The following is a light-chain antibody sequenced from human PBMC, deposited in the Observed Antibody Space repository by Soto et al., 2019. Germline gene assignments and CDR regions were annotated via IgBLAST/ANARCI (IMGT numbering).Light chain of an antibody. CDR1: SSDVGSYNR. CDR2: EVS. J-gene: IGLJ2*01. CDR3: SSYTSSSTLV. Sequence: QSVLTQPPSVSGSPGQSVTISCTGTSSDVGSYNRVSWYQQPPGTAPKLMIFEVSNRPSGVPDRFSASKSGNTASLTISGLQAEDEADYYCSSYTSSSTLVFVGGTQLTVL. V-gene: IGLV2-18*02.